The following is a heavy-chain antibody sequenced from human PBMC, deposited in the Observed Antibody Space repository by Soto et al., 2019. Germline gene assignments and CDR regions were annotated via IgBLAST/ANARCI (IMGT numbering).Heavy chain of an antibody. CDR3: ARVGYNFWSLYHYYGMDV. D-gene: IGHD3-3*01. Sequence: QVRLVQSGAEVKKPGSSVKVSCEASGGTFSSSAVTWVRQAPGQGLEWMGGIIPIVTTQNYAQKFQGRLTISADNSTSTSYMELSSLRSEDTGVYYCARVGYNFWSLYHYYGMDVWGQWTTVIVSS. J-gene: IGHJ6*02. V-gene: IGHV1-69*06. CDR1: GGTFSSSA. CDR2: IIPIVTTQ.